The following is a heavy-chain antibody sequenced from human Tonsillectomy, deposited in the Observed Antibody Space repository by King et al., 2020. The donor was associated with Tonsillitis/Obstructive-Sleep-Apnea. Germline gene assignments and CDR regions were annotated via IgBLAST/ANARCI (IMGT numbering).Heavy chain of an antibody. CDR2: ISAYNGNT. CDR1: GYTFTSYG. J-gene: IGHJ6*02. Sequence: VQLVESGAEVKKPGASVKVSCKASGYTFTSYGITWVRQAPGQGLEWMGWISAYNGNTNYAQKLQGRVTMTTDTSTSTAYMELRSLRSDDTAVYYCARDLGPTGTYYYYYGMDVWGQGTTVTVSS. V-gene: IGHV1-18*01. D-gene: IGHD1-1*01. CDR3: ARDLGPTGTYYYYYGMDV.